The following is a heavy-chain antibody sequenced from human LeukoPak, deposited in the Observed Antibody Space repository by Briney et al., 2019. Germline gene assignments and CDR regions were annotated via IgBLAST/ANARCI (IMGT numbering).Heavy chain of an antibody. CDR3: AKVRDYGDYGEFDY. CDR1: GLTFNNYA. J-gene: IGHJ4*02. Sequence: GGSLRLSGAASGLTFNNYAINWVRQAPGKGLEWVSAISGSGGTTYYAGSVKGRFTVSRDNSKNTVYLQMNSLRVEDTALYYCAKVRDYGDYGEFDYWGQGTLVTVSS. CDR2: ISGSGGTT. V-gene: IGHV3-23*01. D-gene: IGHD4-17*01.